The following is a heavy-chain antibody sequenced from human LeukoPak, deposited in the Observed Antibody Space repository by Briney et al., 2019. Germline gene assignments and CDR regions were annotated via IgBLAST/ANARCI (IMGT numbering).Heavy chain of an antibody. V-gene: IGHV4-61*01. CDR3: ARGGWLDP. Sequence: SETLSLTCTVSGGSVSSGSYYWNWLRQPPGKGLEWIGYIYYSGSTNYNPSLKSRVTISVDTSKNQFSLKLTSVTAADTAVYYCARGGWLDPWGQGTLVTVSS. CDR1: GGSVSSGSYY. D-gene: IGHD3-10*01. CDR2: IYYSGST. J-gene: IGHJ5*02.